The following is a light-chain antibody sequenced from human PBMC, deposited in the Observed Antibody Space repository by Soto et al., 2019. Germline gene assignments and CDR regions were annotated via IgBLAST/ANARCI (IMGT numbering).Light chain of an antibody. J-gene: IGKJ1*01. V-gene: IGKV1-39*01. CDR3: QQSYRTPRT. CDR2: AAS. Sequence: DIQMTQSPSSLSASVGDRVTITCRASQSISSYLNWYQQKPGKAPKLLIYAASSLQSGVPSRFSGSGSATDFTLTISSLQREDFATYYCQQSYRTPRTFGQGTKVELK. CDR1: QSISSY.